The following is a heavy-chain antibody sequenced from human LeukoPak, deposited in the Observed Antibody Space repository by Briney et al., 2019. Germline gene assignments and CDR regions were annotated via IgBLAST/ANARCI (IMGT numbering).Heavy chain of an antibody. CDR3: AVGGSCHYH. Sequence: PGGSLRRSCAASGFTFSSYWMSWVRQAPGQGLEWVANIKQDGSEKYYVDSVKGRFTISRDNAKNSLFLQMNSLRAEDTAVYYCAVGGSCHYHWGQGTLVTVSS. D-gene: IGHD2-15*01. CDR1: GFTFSSYW. CDR2: IKQDGSEK. V-gene: IGHV3-7*03. J-gene: IGHJ5*02.